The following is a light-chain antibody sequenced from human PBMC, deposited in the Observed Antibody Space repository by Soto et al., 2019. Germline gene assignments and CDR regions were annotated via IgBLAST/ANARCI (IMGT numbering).Light chain of an antibody. CDR1: SSNIGNNY. V-gene: IGLV1-51*01. CDR3: GTWDSSLSASV. Sequence: QSVLTQPPSVSAAPGQKVTISGSGSSSNIGNNYVSWYQQLPGTAPKLLIYDNNKRPSGIPDRFSGSKSGTSATLGITGLQTGDEADYYCGTWDSSLSASVFGGGTQLTVL. CDR2: DNN. J-gene: IGLJ7*01.